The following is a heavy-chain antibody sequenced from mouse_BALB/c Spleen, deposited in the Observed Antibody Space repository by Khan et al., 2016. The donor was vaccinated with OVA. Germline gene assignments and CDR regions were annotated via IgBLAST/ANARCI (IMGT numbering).Heavy chain of an antibody. CDR3: ARSLYYSYGYGLDY. J-gene: IGHJ4*01. V-gene: IGHV3-2*02. Sequence: EVQLQESGPGLVKPSQSLSLTCTVTGYSITSDYAWNWIRQFPGDRLEWMGYISSSGSASYNPSLKSRISITRDTSKNQFFLQLKSVTTEDTATYFCARSLYYSYGYGLDYWGRGSSVTGSS. D-gene: IGHD2-14*01. CDR1: GYSITSDYA. CDR2: ISSSGSA.